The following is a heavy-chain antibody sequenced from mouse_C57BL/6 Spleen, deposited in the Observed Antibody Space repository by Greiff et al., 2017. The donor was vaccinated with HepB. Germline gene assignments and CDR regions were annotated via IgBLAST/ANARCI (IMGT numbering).Heavy chain of an antibody. D-gene: IGHD2-5*01. J-gene: IGHJ4*01. CDR1: GYTFTSYG. CDR3: ARDYSNYYYAMDY. V-gene: IGHV1-81*01. Sequence: ESGAELARPGASVKLSCKASGYTFTSYGISWVKQRTGQGLEWIGEIYPRSGNTYYNEKFKGKATLTADKSSSTAYMELRSLTSEDSAVYFCARDYSNYYYAMDYWGQGTSVTVSS. CDR2: IYPRSGNT.